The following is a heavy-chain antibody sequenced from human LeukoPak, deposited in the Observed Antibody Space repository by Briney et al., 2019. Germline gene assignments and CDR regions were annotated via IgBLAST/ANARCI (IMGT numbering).Heavy chain of an antibody. V-gene: IGHV3-30*04. CDR3: AKDQVDCSSSSCYERGFDY. CDR2: ISYDGSNK. J-gene: IGHJ4*02. D-gene: IGHD2-2*01. CDR1: GFTFSSYA. Sequence: GGSLRLSCAASGFTFSSYAMHWVRQAPGKGLEWVALISYDGSNKYYADSVKGRFTISRDNSKNTLSLQMNSLRTEDTAVYYCAKDQVDCSSSSCYERGFDYWGQGTLVTVSS.